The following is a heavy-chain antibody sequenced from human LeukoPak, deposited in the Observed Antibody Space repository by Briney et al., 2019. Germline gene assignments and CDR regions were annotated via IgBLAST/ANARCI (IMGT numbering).Heavy chain of an antibody. J-gene: IGHJ4*02. D-gene: IGHD6-6*01. Sequence: NSSETLSLTCTVSGGSISSYYWSWIRQPPGKGLEWIGYIYYSGSTNYNPSLKSRVTISVDTSKNQSSLKLSSVTAADTAVYYCARNIAARPFDYWGQGTLVTVSS. CDR1: GGSISSYY. V-gene: IGHV4-59*01. CDR3: ARNIAARPFDY. CDR2: IYYSGST.